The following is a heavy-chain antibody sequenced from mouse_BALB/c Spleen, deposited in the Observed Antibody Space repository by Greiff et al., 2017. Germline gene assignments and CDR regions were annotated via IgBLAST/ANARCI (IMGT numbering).Heavy chain of an antibody. CDR3: AREGLLYAIDY. Sequence: VMLVESGPGLVAPSQSLSITCTVSGFSLTSYGVHWVRQPPGKGLEWLGVIWAGGSTNYNSALMSRLSISKDNSKSQVFLKMNSLQTDDTAMYYCAREGLLYAIDYWGQGTSVTVSS. J-gene: IGHJ4*01. CDR1: GFSLTSYG. V-gene: IGHV2-9*02. D-gene: IGHD1-1*01. CDR2: IWAGGST.